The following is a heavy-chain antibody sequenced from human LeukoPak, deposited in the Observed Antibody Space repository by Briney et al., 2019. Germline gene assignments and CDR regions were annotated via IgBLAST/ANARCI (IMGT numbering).Heavy chain of an antibody. CDR1: GGSFSGYY. Sequence: SETLSLTCAVYGGSFSGYYWSWIRQPPGKELEWIGEINHSGSTNYNPSLKSRVTISVDTSKNQFSLKLSSVTAADTAVYYCARHAGVYYYYYMDVWGKGTTVTVSS. J-gene: IGHJ6*03. CDR3: ARHAGVYYYYYMDV. CDR2: INHSGST. V-gene: IGHV4-34*01. D-gene: IGHD1-14*01.